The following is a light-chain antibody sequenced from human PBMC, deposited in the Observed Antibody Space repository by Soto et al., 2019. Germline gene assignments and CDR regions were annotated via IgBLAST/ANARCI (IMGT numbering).Light chain of an antibody. CDR2: GAS. Sequence: EIVLTQSPATLSLSPGERATLSCRASQSISSHLAWYQQKPGQAPRLLIYGASNRATGIPARFSGRGSGTDFTLTISSLEPEEFAVYYCQQRLNWPLTFGGGTKVEIK. V-gene: IGKV3-11*01. CDR3: QQRLNWPLT. J-gene: IGKJ4*01. CDR1: QSISSH.